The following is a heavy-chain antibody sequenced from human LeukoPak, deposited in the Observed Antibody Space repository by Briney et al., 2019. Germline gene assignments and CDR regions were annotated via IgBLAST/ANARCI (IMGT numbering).Heavy chain of an antibody. Sequence: PSETLSLTCTVSGGSISNYYWSWIRQPPEKGLEWIGYIFYSGSTNYNPSLMSRVTISVDTSKNQFSLKLSSVTAADTAVYYCATYSIAVAFQHWGQGTLVTVSS. CDR1: GGSISNYY. J-gene: IGHJ1*01. CDR3: ATYSIAVAFQH. V-gene: IGHV4-59*01. CDR2: IFYSGST. D-gene: IGHD6-19*01.